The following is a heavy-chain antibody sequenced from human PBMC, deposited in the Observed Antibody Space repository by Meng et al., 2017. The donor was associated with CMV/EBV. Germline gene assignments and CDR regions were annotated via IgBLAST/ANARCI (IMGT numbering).Heavy chain of an antibody. Sequence: LSLTCTPSGFTFRDYAMTWVRQAPGEGLEWVGLIRSKPYGGSTEYAASVKGRFTISRDDSKNIGYLQMNSLRTEDTAVYYCTRGLQDGDYFSFQHWGQGTLVTVSS. CDR1: GFTFRDYA. CDR2: IRSKPYGGST. V-gene: IGHV3-49*04. D-gene: IGHD4-17*01. CDR3: TRGLQDGDYFSFQH. J-gene: IGHJ1*01.